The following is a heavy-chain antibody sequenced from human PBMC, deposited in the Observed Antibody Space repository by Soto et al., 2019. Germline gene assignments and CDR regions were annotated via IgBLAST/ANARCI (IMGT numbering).Heavy chain of an antibody. CDR3: ARGLISGSHYSGGWYYFDS. J-gene: IGHJ4*02. V-gene: IGHV4-34*01. Sequence: QVQLQQSGAGLLKPSETLSLTCAVYGGSFSDYIWTWIRQTPGKGLQWIGQINHSGSANYNPSLKSRVTISVHTSNSQFSLELSAVTAADTAVYYCARGLISGSHYSGGWYYFDSWGQGTQFTVSS. CDR2: INHSGSA. D-gene: IGHD1-26*01. CDR1: GGSFSDYI.